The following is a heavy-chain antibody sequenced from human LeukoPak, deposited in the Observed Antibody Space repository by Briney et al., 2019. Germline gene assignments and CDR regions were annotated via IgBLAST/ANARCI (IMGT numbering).Heavy chain of an antibody. CDR2: ISYDGSNK. J-gene: IGHJ3*02. CDR1: GFTFSSYA. Sequence: PGRSLRLSCAASGFTFSSYAMHWVRQAPGKGLEWVAVISYDGSNKYYADSVKGRFTISRDNSKNTLYLQMNSLRAEDTAVYYCARVEAFDIWGQGTMVTVSS. V-gene: IGHV3-30*01. CDR3: ARVEAFDI.